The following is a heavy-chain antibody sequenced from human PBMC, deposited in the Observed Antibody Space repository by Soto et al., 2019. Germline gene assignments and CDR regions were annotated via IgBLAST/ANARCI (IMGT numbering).Heavy chain of an antibody. CDR2: ISSTGST. Sequence: SETLSLTCTVYGDSVSSDSYYWTWIRQPPGEGLEWVGYISSTGSTTYNPSLKSRVTISLDTSSNQFSLTLTSVTAADTAVYYCARDIRGYSRAVDHWGQGTLVTVSS. D-gene: IGHD5-18*01. V-gene: IGHV4-61*01. J-gene: IGHJ4*02. CDR1: GDSVSSDSYY. CDR3: ARDIRGYSRAVDH.